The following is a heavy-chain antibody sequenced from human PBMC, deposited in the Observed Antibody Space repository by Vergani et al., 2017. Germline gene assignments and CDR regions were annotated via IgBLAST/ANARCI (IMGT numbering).Heavy chain of an antibody. CDR1: GGSISSGDHC. Sequence: QVQLQESGPGVVKPSQTLSLTCAVSGGSISSGDHCWTWIRQRPGKGLEWIGYIFYSGTTYDNPSLRSRLTISVDTSQNQFSLKLGSVTAADPAVYYCARVDTQVPATSHFYYMDVWGKGTTVVVSS. D-gene: IGHD6-25*01. CDR3: ARVDTQVPATSHFYYMDV. V-gene: IGHV4-31*11. CDR2: IFYSGTT. J-gene: IGHJ6*03.